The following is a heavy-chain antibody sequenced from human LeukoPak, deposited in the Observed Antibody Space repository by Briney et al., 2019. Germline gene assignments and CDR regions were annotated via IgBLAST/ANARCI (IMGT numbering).Heavy chain of an antibody. V-gene: IGHV4-34*01. CDR3: ARGTHDTQNKPVGATDFDY. CDR1: GGSFSGYY. D-gene: IGHD1-26*01. J-gene: IGHJ4*02. CDR2: INHSGST. Sequence: SETLSLTCAVYGGSFSGYYWSWIRQPPGKGLEWIGEINHSGSTNYNPSLKSRATISVDTSKNQFSLKLSSVTAADTAVYYCARGTHDTQNKPVGATDFDYRGQGTLVTVSS.